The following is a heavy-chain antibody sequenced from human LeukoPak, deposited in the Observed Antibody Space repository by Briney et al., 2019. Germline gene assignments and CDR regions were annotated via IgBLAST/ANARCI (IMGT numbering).Heavy chain of an antibody. V-gene: IGHV1-18*01. D-gene: IGHD2-2*01. Sequence: ASVKVSCKASGYTFTSYGISWVRQAPGQGLEWMGWISAYNGNTNYAQKLQGRVTMTTDTSTSTAYMELSSLRSEDTAVYYCARGSYCSSTSCYPYYMDVWGKGTTVTVSS. CDR3: ARGSYCSSTSCYPYYMDV. CDR2: ISAYNGNT. CDR1: GYTFTSYG. J-gene: IGHJ6*03.